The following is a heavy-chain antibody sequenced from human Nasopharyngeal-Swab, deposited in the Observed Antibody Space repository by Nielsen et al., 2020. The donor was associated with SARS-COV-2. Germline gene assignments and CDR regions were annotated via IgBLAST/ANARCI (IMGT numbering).Heavy chain of an antibody. V-gene: IGHV3-11*04. J-gene: IGHJ4*02. Sequence: GESLKISCAASGFTVSSNYMSWVRQAPGKGLEWVSYISSSGSTIHYADSVKGRFTISRDNAKNSLFLQMSSLRAEDTAVYYCARISPSYYYDSSGADYWGQGTLVTVSS. CDR2: ISSSGSTI. CDR3: ARISPSYYYDSSGADY. D-gene: IGHD3-22*01. CDR1: GFTVSSNY.